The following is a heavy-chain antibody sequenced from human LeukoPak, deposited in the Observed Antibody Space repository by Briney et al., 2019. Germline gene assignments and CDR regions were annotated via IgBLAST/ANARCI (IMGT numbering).Heavy chain of an antibody. CDR1: GFTFSSYA. Sequence: GGSLRLSCAASGFTFSSYAMSWVRQAPGKGLEWVSAISGSGGSTYYADSVKGRFTISRDNSKNTLYLQMNSLGAEDTAVYYCAKAVVVVPAAMGGYYYYGMDVWGQGTTVTVSS. D-gene: IGHD2-2*01. J-gene: IGHJ6*02. CDR2: ISGSGGST. V-gene: IGHV3-23*01. CDR3: AKAVVVVPAAMGGYYYYGMDV.